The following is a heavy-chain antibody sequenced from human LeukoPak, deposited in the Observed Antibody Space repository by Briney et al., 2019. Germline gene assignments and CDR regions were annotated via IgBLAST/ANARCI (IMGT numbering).Heavy chain of an antibody. J-gene: IGHJ4*02. CDR1: GCSISSSSYY. V-gene: IGHV4-39*01. D-gene: IGHD3-3*01. Sequence: SETLSLTCTVSGCSISSSSYYWGWIRQPPGKGLEWIGSIYYSGSTYYNPSLKSRVTISVDTSKNQFSLKLSSVTAADTAVYYCAIEYYDFWSGYTLGDYWGQGTLVTVSS. CDR2: IYYSGST. CDR3: AIEYYDFWSGYTLGDY.